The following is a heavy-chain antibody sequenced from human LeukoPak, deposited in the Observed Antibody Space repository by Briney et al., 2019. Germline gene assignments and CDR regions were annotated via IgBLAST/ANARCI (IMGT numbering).Heavy chain of an antibody. CDR3: AQLRYDY. D-gene: IGHD5-18*01. J-gene: IGHJ4*02. Sequence: GGSLRLSCAASGFTFSSYAMSWVRHPPGKGLEWVSTITGSCCSTYYTDAAKGRFTIHRDNYKNTLYVQMNSLRSEDTAVYYCAQLRYDYWGQGTLVTVSS. V-gene: IGHV3-23*01. CDR1: GFTFSSYA. CDR2: ITGSCCST.